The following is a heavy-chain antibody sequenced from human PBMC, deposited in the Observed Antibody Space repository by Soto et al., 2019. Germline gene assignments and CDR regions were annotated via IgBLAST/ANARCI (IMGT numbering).Heavy chain of an antibody. J-gene: IGHJ6*02. D-gene: IGHD3-3*01. CDR2: ISGSGGST. Sequence: EVQLLESGGGLVQPGGSLRLSCAASGFTFSSYAMSWVRQAPGKGREWFSAISGSGGSTYYADSVKGRFTISRDNSKNTLYLHMNSLRAEDTAVYYCAKDFVESLTYYYYGMDVWGQGTTVTVSS. CDR1: GFTFSSYA. CDR3: AKDFVESLTYYYYGMDV. V-gene: IGHV3-23*01.